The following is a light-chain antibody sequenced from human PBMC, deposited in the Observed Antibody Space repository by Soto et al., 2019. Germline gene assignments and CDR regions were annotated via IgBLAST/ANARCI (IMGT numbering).Light chain of an antibody. CDR1: QSVSSN. V-gene: IGKV3-15*01. Sequence: EIVMTQSPATLSVSPGEGATLSCRSSQSVSSNLAWYQQKPGQAPRLLIYGASTRATGIPARFSGSGSGTEFTLPVSSLQSEDFAVYYCQQYNNLPLFPVGPGTKVDIK. J-gene: IGKJ3*01. CDR3: QQYNNLPLFP. CDR2: GAS.